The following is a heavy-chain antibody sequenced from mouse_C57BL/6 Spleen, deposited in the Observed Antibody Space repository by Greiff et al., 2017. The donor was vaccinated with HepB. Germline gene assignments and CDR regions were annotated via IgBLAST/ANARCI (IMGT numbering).Heavy chain of an antibody. J-gene: IGHJ4*01. CDR2: ISGGGGNT. D-gene: IGHD2-1*01. Sequence: VQLKESGGGLVKPGGSLKLSCAASGFTFSSYTMSWVRQTPEKRLEWVATISGGGGNTYYPDSVKGRFTISRDNAKNTLYLQMSSLMSEDTALYYCARQGSTYAMDYWGQGTSVTVSS. CDR3: ARQGSTYAMDY. V-gene: IGHV5-9*01. CDR1: GFTFSSYT.